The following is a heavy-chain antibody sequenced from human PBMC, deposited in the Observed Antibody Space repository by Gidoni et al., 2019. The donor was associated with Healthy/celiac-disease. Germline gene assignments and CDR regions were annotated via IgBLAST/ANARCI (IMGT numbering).Heavy chain of an antibody. Sequence: QLQLQESGPGLVKPSETLSLTCTVSGGSISSSSYYWGWIRQPPGKGLEWIGSIYYSGSTYYNPSLKSRVTISVDTSKNQFSLKLSSVTAADTAVYYCATFRDYYDSSGYYHLFDYWGQGTLVTVSS. CDR3: ATFRDYYDSSGYYHLFDY. J-gene: IGHJ4*02. D-gene: IGHD3-22*01. CDR1: GGSISSSSYY. CDR2: IYYSGST. V-gene: IGHV4-39*01.